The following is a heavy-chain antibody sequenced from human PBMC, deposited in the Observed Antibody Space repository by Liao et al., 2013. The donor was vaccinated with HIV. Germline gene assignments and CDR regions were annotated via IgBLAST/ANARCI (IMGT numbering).Heavy chain of an antibody. J-gene: IGHJ4*02. Sequence: QVQLQESGPGLVKPSQTLSLTCTVSGGSISSGSYYWGWIRQPPGKGLEWIGSIYYSGSTYYNPSLKSRVTISIDSSKNELSLRLDSVTAADTAVYFCARDRNWNYNFDYWAREPWSPSPQ. CDR2: IYYSGST. CDR3: ARDRNWNYNFDY. CDR1: GGSISSGSYY. V-gene: IGHV4-39*07. D-gene: IGHD1-7*01.